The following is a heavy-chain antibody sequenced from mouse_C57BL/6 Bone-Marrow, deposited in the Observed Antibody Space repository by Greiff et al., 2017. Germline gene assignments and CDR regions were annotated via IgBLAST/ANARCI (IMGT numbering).Heavy chain of an antibody. D-gene: IGHD1-1*01. CDR3: ATYYYGYYAMDY. Sequence: VQLQQPGAELVKPGASVKLSCKASGYTFTSYWMHWVKQRPGQGLEWIGMIHPNSGSTNYNEKFKSKATLTVDKSSSTAYMQLSSLTSEDSAVYYCATYYYGYYAMDYRGQGTSVTVSS. CDR2: IHPNSGST. CDR1: GYTFTSYW. J-gene: IGHJ4*01. V-gene: IGHV1-64*01.